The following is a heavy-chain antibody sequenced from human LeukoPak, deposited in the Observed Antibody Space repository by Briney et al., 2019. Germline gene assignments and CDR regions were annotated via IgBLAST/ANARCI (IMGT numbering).Heavy chain of an antibody. V-gene: IGHV3-30*02. J-gene: IGHJ5*02. CDR1: GFTFCSYS. D-gene: IGHD3-10*01. CDR3: AKDLVTMVRGVWENWFDP. CDR2: IRYDGSNK. Sequence: GGSLRLSCAASGFTFCSYSMHWVRRAPGKGLEWVAFIRYDGSNKYYADSVKGRFTISRDNSKNTLYLQMNSLRAEDTAVYYCAKDLVTMVRGVWENWFDPWGQGTLVTVSS.